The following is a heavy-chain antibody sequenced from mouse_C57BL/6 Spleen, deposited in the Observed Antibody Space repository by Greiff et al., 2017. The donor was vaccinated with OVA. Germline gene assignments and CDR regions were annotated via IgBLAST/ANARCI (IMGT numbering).Heavy chain of an antibody. CDR2: INPGSGGT. CDR1: GYAFTNYL. V-gene: IGHV1-54*01. CDR3: AREYSKGNAMDY. Sequence: VQVVESGAELVRPGTSVKVSCKASGYAFTNYLIEWVKQRPGQGLEWIGVINPGSGGTNYNEKFKGKATLTADKSSSTAYMQLSSLTSEDSAVYFCAREYSKGNAMDYWGQGTSVTVSS. J-gene: IGHJ4*01. D-gene: IGHD2-5*01.